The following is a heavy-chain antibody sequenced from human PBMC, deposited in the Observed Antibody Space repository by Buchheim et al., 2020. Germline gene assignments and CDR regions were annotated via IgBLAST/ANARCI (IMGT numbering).Heavy chain of an antibody. V-gene: IGHV3-48*03. CDR2: ISSSGSTI. CDR1: GFTFSSYE. J-gene: IGHJ4*02. CDR3: ARAPLGYSSGQVDAY. Sequence: EVQLVESGGGLVQPGGSLRLSCAASGFTFSSYEMNWVRQAPGKGREWVSYISSSGSTIYYADSVKGRLTISRDNAKNSLYLQLNSLRAEDTAVYYCARAPLGYSSGQVDAYWGQGTL. D-gene: IGHD6-19*01.